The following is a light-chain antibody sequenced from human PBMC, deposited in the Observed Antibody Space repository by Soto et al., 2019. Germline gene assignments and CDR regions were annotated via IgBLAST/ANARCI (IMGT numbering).Light chain of an antibody. CDR2: SNN. J-gene: IGLJ3*02. CDR1: SSNIGSNT. Sequence: QSVLTQPPSASGTPGQRVTISCSGSSSNIGSNTVNWYQQLPGTAPKLLIYSNNQRPSGVPDRFSGSKSGTSASLAISGLQSEDEADYYCAAWDDSLNGWVFGGRTKLNVL. CDR3: AAWDDSLNGWV. V-gene: IGLV1-44*01.